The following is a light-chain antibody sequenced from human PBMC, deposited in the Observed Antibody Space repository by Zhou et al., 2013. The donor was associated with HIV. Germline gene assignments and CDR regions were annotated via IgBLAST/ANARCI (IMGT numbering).Light chain of an antibody. J-gene: IGKJ1*01. CDR2: QAS. CDR1: QSISSW. V-gene: IGKV1-5*03. Sequence: DIQMTQSPSTLSASLGDRVTITCRASQSISSWLAWYQQKPGKVPKLLIHQASSLESGVPSRFSGSGSGTEFTLTISSLQPDDFATYYCQQYNSFPRTFGQGTKVEIK. CDR3: QQYNSFPRT.